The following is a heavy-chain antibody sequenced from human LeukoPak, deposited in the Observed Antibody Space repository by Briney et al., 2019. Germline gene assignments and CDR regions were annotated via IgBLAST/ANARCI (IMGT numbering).Heavy chain of an antibody. D-gene: IGHD6-19*01. J-gene: IGHJ4*02. CDR1: GFTFSSYA. CDR3: AKALPGIVVADPFDY. Sequence: GGSLRLSCAASGFTFSSYAMSWVRQAPGKGLEWVSGISGSGDSTYYADSVKVQFTISRDNSKNTVYLQMNSLRAEDTAVYYCAKALPGIVVADPFDYWGQGILVTVSS. CDR2: ISGSGDST. V-gene: IGHV3-23*01.